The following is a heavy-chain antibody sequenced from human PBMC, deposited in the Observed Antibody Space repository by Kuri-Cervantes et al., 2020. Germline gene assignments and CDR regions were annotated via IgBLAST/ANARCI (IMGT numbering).Heavy chain of an antibody. Sequence: GSLRLSCAASGFTFSSYAMSWIRQAPGKGLEWVSYISSSGSTIYYADSVKGRFTISRDNAKNSLYLQMNSLRAEDTAVYYCARPIAAAGTGSLWVLANHVNYYYGMDVWGQGTMVTVSS. CDR3: ARPIAAAGTGSLWVLANHVNYYYGMDV. CDR2: ISSSGSTI. CDR1: GFTFSSYA. J-gene: IGHJ6*02. D-gene: IGHD6-13*01. V-gene: IGHV3-48*04.